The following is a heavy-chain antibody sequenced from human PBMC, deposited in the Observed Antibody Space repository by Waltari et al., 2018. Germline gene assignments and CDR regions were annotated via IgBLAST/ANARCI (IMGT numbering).Heavy chain of an antibody. CDR2: ISYDGSNK. J-gene: IGHJ6*02. V-gene: IGHV3-30-3*01. CDR3: ARDRGYNYYYGMDV. Sequence: QVQLVESGGGVVQPGRSLRLSCAASGFTFSSYAMHWVRQAPGKGLEWVAVISYDGSNKYYADSVKGRFTISRDNSKNTLYLQMNSLRAEDTAVYYCARDRGYNYYYGMDVWGQGTTVTVSS. D-gene: IGHD2-2*02. CDR1: GFTFSSYA.